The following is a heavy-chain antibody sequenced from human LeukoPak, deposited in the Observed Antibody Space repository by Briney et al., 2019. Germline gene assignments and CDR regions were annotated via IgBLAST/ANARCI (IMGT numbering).Heavy chain of an antibody. CDR3: AKGRDSSSWLDYFDY. J-gene: IGHJ4*02. CDR2: ISYDGSNK. D-gene: IGHD6-13*01. Sequence: PGGSLRLSCAASGFTFSSYGMHWVRQAPGKGLEWVAVISYDGSNKYYADSVKGRFTISRDNSKNTLYLQMNGLRAEDTAVYYCAKGRDSSSWLDYFDYWGQGTLVTVSS. V-gene: IGHV3-30*18. CDR1: GFTFSSYG.